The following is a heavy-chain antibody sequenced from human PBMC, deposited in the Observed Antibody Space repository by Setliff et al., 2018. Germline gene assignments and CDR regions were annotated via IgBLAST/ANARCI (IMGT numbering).Heavy chain of an antibody. CDR3: AKRGDTRTFDY. D-gene: IGHD5-18*01. CDR1: GFLYSNNA. Sequence: SLRLSCAASGFLYSNNAFHWVRQTPGKGLEWVAVISYDGTITHYVDSVKGRFTISRDDSKNTVYLHMTSLRAEDTAMYYCAKRGDTRTFDYWGQGTLVTVSS. J-gene: IGHJ4*02. CDR2: ISYDGTIT. V-gene: IGHV3-30*04.